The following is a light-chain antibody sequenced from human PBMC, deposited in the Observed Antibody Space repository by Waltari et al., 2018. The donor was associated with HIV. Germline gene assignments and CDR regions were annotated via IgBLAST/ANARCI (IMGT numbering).Light chain of an antibody. CDR3: CSYAGSRTWV. CDR1: SCDIGGYNY. Sequence: QSALTQPASVSGSPGQSITISCTGTSCDIGGYNYVSWYQHHPGKAPKLRIYDVTKRPSGGSNRFSGSKSGNTASLTISGLQAEDETDYYCCSYAGSRTWVFGGGTKLTVL. V-gene: IGLV2-23*02. CDR2: DVT. J-gene: IGLJ3*02.